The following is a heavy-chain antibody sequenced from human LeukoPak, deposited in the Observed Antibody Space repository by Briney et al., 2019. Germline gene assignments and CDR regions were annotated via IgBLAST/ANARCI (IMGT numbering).Heavy chain of an antibody. CDR1: GYSFISYW. CDR3: ARRNQLLSDAFDI. D-gene: IGHD2-2*01. J-gene: IGHJ3*02. V-gene: IGHV5-51*01. CDR2: IYPGDSDT. Sequence: PGESLKISFKGSGYSFISYWIAWVRQMPGKGLEWMGIIYPGDSDTRYSPSFQGQVTISADKSISTAYLQWSSLKASDTAMYHCARRNQLLSDAFDIWGQGTMVTVSS.